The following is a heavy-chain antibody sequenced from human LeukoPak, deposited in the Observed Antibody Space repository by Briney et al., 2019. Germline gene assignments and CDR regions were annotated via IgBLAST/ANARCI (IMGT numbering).Heavy chain of an antibody. J-gene: IGHJ5*02. Sequence: ASVKVSCKASGYTFTSYGISWVRQAPGQGLEWMGWISAYNGNTNYAQKLQGRVTTTTDTSTSTAYMELRSLRSDDTAVYYCASMEYSGSLSGGFDPWGQGTLVTVSS. D-gene: IGHD1-26*01. CDR3: ASMEYSGSLSGGFDP. V-gene: IGHV1-18*01. CDR1: GYTFTSYG. CDR2: ISAYNGNT.